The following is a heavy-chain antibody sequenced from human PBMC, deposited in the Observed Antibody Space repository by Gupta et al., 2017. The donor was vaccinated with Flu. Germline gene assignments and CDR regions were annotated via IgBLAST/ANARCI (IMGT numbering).Heavy chain of an antibody. V-gene: IGHV3-23*01. CDR2: ISDIA. CDR1: GFTFSTSV. CDR3: AKSSTLLPATIPKDFDS. Sequence: EVQLLEAGGGLVQPGGSRRLSCEVSGFTFSTSVLTCVRQAPGKGLEWVSSISDIAYYADSMKGRFIISRDNSKNTLYLHMNSLGADDTAIYYCAKSSTLLPATIPKDFDSWGQGTLVTVSS. D-gene: IGHD2-15*01. J-gene: IGHJ4*02.